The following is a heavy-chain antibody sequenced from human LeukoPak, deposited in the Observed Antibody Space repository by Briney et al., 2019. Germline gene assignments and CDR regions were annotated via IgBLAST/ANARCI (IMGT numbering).Heavy chain of an antibody. CDR2: INHSGST. CDR3: ARIRGVDAFHI. J-gene: IGHJ3*02. Sequence: SETLSLTCAVYGGSFSGYYWSWIRQPPGKGLEWIGEINHSGSTNYNPSLKSRVTISVDTSKNQFSLKLSSVTAADTAVYYCARIRGVDAFHIWGQGTMVTVSS. CDR1: GGSFSGYY. V-gene: IGHV4-34*01.